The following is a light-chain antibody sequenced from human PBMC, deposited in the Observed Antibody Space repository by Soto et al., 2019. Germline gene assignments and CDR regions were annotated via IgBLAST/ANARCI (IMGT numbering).Light chain of an antibody. CDR3: QQYNNWPLT. CDR1: QSFSSN. CDR2: GAS. Sequence: EIVMTQSPATLSVSPGERATLSCRASQSFSSNLAWYQQKPGQTPRLLIYGASTRATDIPARFSGSGSGTEFTLTISSLQSEDFAVYYCQQYNNWPLTFGRGTKVEIK. V-gene: IGKV3-15*01. J-gene: IGKJ4*01.